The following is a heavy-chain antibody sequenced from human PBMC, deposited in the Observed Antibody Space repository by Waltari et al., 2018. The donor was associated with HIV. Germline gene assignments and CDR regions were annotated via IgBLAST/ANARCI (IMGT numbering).Heavy chain of an antibody. J-gene: IGHJ4*02. CDR3: ARVPLGDSSGYYGDY. D-gene: IGHD3-22*01. Sequence: QVQLVQSGAEVKKPGASVKVSCKASGYTFTGYYMHWVRQAPGQGLEWKGWINPNRGVTNYAQKFQGRVTMTRDTSISTAYMELSRLRSDDTAVYYCARVPLGDSSGYYGDYWGQGTLVTVSS. CDR1: GYTFTGYY. V-gene: IGHV1-2*02. CDR2: INPNRGVT.